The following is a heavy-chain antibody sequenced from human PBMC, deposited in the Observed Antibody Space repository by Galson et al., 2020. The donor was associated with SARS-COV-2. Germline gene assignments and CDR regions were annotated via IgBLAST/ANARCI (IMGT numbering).Heavy chain of an antibody. CDR3: ATMKGDRNAFDI. Sequence: GESLKISCKASGFRFTDYWIGWVRQMPGKGLQWIGTIYPGDSNTRYTSSLQGHVTISVDKSITTAYLHWSSLTASDTALYYCATMKGDRNAFDIWGQGTMVTVSS. CDR2: IYPGDSNT. D-gene: IGHD2-21*02. V-gene: IGHV5-51*01. CDR1: GFRFTDYW. J-gene: IGHJ3*02.